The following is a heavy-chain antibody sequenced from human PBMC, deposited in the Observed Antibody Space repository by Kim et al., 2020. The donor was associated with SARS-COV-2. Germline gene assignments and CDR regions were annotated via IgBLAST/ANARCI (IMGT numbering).Heavy chain of an antibody. CDR2: IIPIFGTA. CDR3: ARDGIAVAGHSHYYGMDV. D-gene: IGHD6-19*01. CDR1: GGTFSSYA. V-gene: IGHV1-69*13. Sequence: SVKVSCKASGGTFSSYAISWVRQAPGQGLEWMGGIIPIFGTANYAQKFQGRVTITADESTSTAYMELSSLRSEDTAVYYCARDGIAVAGHSHYYGMDVWGQGTTVTVSS. J-gene: IGHJ6*02.